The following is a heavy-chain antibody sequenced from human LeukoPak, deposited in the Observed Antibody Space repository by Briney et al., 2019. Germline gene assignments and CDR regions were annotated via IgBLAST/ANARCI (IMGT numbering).Heavy chain of an antibody. CDR1: GFTFSSYW. Sequence: GGSLRLSCAASGFTFSSYWMSWVRQAPGKGLEWVANIKQDGSEKYYVDSVKGRFTISRDSAKNSLYLQMNSLRAEDTAVYYCARERDLEWLLYDYWGQGTLVTVSS. CDR2: IKQDGSEK. CDR3: ARERDLEWLLYDY. D-gene: IGHD3-3*01. J-gene: IGHJ4*02. V-gene: IGHV3-7*01.